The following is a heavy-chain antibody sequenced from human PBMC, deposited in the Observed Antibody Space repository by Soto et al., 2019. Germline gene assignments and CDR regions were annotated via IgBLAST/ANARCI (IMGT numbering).Heavy chain of an antibody. D-gene: IGHD3-10*02. J-gene: IGHJ6*03. V-gene: IGHV1-69*13. CDR3: ATDQPSRVFGEIRDYYYYMDV. Sequence: GASVKVSCKASGGTFSNFAISWVRQAPGQGLEWMGGFIPIFGTLNYAQRFQGRLTISADESTSTAYMELSSLRSEDTAVYYCATDQPSRVFGEIRDYYYYMDVWGKGTTVTVSS. CDR2: FIPIFGTL. CDR1: GGTFSNFA.